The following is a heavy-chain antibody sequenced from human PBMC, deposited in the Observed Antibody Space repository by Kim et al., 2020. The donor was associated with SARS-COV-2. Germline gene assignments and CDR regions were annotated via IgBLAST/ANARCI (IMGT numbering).Heavy chain of an antibody. D-gene: IGHD4-17*01. CDR3: ARVVSAGEYGDYRHGWGY. CDR1: GFIFSNYP. V-gene: IGHV3-48*02. Sequence: GGSLRLSCAASGFIFSNYPMNWVRQAPGMGLEWVSYISGSSGAIYYADSVRGRFTISRDNAKDSLYLQMNSLRDEDTAVYYCARVVSAGEYGDYRHGWGYWGRGPRVSVSS. J-gene: IGHJ4*02. CDR2: ISGSSGAI.